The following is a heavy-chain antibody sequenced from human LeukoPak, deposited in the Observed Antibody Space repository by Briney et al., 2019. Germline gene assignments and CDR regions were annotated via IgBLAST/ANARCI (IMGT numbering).Heavy chain of an antibody. Sequence: QPGGSLRLSCAASGFTFSSYWMSWVRRAPGKGLEWVANIKQDGSEKYYVDSVKGRFTISRDNAKNSLYLQMNSLRAEDTAVYYCAREDYYGSNDGGYWGQGTLVTVSS. CDR2: IKQDGSEK. D-gene: IGHD3-10*01. CDR3: AREDYYGSNDGGY. J-gene: IGHJ4*02. CDR1: GFTFSSYW. V-gene: IGHV3-7*01.